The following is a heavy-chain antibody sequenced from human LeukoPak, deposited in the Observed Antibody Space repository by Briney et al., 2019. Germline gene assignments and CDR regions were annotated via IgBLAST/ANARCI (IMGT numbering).Heavy chain of an antibody. V-gene: IGHV1-69*13. D-gene: IGHD3-3*01. CDR3: ARAGRYDFWSGFASP. J-gene: IGHJ5*02. CDR2: IIPIFGTS. Sequence: SVKVSCKASGGTFSSYAISWVRQAPGQGLEWMGGIIPIFGTSNYAQKSQGRVTITADESTSTAYMELSSLRSEDTAVYYCARAGRYDFWSGFASPWGQGTLVTVSS. CDR1: GGTFSSYA.